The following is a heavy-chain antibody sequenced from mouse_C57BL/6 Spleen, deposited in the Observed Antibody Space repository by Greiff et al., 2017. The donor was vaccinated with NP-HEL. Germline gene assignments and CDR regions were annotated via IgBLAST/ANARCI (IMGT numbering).Heavy chain of an antibody. CDR1: GYSITSGYY. D-gene: IGHD1-1*01. V-gene: IGHV3-6*01. CDR2: ISYDGSN. Sequence: EVQLQESGPGLVKPSQSLSLTCSVTGYSITSGYYWNWIRQFPGNKLEWMGYISYDGSNNYNPSLKNRISITRDTSKNQFFLKLNSVTTEDTATYYCAGGGNYGSIFDYWGQGTTLTVSS. CDR3: AGGGNYGSIFDY. J-gene: IGHJ2*01.